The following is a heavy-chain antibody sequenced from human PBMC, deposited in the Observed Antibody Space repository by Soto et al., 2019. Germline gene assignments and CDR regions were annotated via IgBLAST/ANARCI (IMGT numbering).Heavy chain of an antibody. CDR1: GGTFSSYA. CDR2: IIPIFGTS. CDR3: ARDDVDTAMPYVMDV. V-gene: IGHV1-69*12. J-gene: IGHJ6*02. D-gene: IGHD5-18*01. Sequence: QVQLVQSGAEVKKPGSSVKVSCKASGGTFSSYAISWVRQAPGQGLDWMGGIIPIFGTSNYAQKFQGRVTIPADESTSTAYMELSSLRSEDTAVYYCARDDVDTAMPYVMDVWGQGTTVTVSS.